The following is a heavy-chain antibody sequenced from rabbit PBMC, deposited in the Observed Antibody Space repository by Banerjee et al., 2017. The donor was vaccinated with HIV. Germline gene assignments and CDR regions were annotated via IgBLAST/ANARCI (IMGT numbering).Heavy chain of an antibody. CDR3: ARDLAAVIGWNFGL. Sequence: QSLVESGGGLVKPGASLTLTCKASGFSFSSSYWICWIRQAPGKGLEWIACIDAGSNGNTYYASWAKGRFTVSKTSSTTVTLQMTSLTAADTATYFCARDLAAVIGWNFGLWGPGTLVTVS. J-gene: IGHJ4*01. CDR2: IDAGSNGNT. CDR1: GFSFSSSYW. V-gene: IGHV1S40*01. D-gene: IGHD1-1*01.